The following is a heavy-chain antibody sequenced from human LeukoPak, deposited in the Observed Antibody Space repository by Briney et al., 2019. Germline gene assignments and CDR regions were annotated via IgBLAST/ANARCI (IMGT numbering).Heavy chain of an antibody. V-gene: IGHV4-59*01. J-gene: IGHJ5*02. CDR2: IYYSGST. CDR1: GDSISSYY. D-gene: IGHD3-3*01. CDR3: ARNFCHYDGRFDP. Sequence: PSETLSLTCTVSGDSISSYYWNWIRQPPGKGLEWIGYIYYSGSTNYNPSLKSRVTISVDTSKDQFSLKLSSVTAADTAVYYCARNFCHYDGRFDPWGQGTLVTVSS.